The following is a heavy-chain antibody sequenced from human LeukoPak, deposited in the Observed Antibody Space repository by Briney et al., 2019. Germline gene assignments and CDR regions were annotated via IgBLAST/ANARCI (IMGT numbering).Heavy chain of an antibody. CDR1: GGSISSYY. D-gene: IGHD3-10*01. J-gene: IGHJ3*02. Sequence: PSETLSLTCTVSGGSISSYYWSWIRQPPGKGLEWIGYIYYSGSTNYNPSLKSRVTISVDTSKNQFSLKLSSVTAADTAVYYCARAEGYYYGSGSHAFDIWGQGTMVTVSS. V-gene: IGHV4-59*01. CDR2: IYYSGST. CDR3: ARAEGYYYGSGSHAFDI.